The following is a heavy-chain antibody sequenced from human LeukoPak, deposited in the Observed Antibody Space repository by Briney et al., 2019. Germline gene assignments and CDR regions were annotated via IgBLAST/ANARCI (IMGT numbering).Heavy chain of an antibody. D-gene: IGHD2-2*02. CDR2: IYTSGST. CDR1: GGSISSYY. J-gene: IGHJ4*02. V-gene: IGHV4-4*09. Sequence: SETLSLTCTVAGGSISSYYWSWIRQPPGKGLEWIGYIYTSGSTNYNPSLKSRVTISVDTSKNQFSLKLSSVTAADTAVYYCARHWEYCSSTSCYTNFDYWGQGTLVTVSS. CDR3: ARHWEYCSSTSCYTNFDY.